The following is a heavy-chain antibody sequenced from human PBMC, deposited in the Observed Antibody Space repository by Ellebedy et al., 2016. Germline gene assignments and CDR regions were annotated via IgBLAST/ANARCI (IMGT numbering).Heavy chain of an antibody. CDR2: ISTQSGTI. CDR3: TRRSAMDV. CDR1: GFTFSSQS. Sequence: GESLKISCAASGFTFSSQSMNWVRQAPGKGLEWVSYISTQSGTIYYADSVRGRFTISRDNAKNSLYLQMNSLRAEDTAVYYCTRRSAMDVWGQGTTVTVSS. J-gene: IGHJ6*02. V-gene: IGHV3-48*01.